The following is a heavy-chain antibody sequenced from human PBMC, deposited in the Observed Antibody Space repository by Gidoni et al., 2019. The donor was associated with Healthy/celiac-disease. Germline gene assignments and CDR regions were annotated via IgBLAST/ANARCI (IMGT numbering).Heavy chain of an antibody. V-gene: IGHV3-33*08. CDR3: ARGEGPYGMDV. J-gene: IGHJ6*02. Sequence: QVQLVESGGGVVQPGRSLRLACAASGFTLSSLCLPWVRQGPGKGLEWVAVIWYEGSNKYYADSVKGRFTISRDNSKNTLYLQMNSLRAEDTAVYYCARGEGPYGMDVWGQGTTVTVSS. CDR2: IWYEGSNK. CDR1: GFTLSSLC.